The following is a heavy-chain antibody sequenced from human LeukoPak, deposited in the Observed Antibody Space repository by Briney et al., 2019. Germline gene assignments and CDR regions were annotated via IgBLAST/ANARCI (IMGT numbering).Heavy chain of an antibody. CDR2: FDPEDGET. CDR1: GYTFTGYY. D-gene: IGHD3-10*01. Sequence: ASVKVSCKASGYTFTGYYMHWVRQAPGKGLEWRGGFDPEDGETIYAQKFQGRVTMTEDTSTDTAYMELSSLRSEDTAVYYCATGFVGSGSYTSNFDYWGQGTLVTVSS. CDR3: ATGFVGSGSYTSNFDY. J-gene: IGHJ4*02. V-gene: IGHV1-24*01.